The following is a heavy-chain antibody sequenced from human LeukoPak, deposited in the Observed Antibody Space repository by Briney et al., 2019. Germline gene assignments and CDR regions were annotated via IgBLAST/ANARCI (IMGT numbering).Heavy chain of an antibody. CDR2: IWYDGSNK. Sequence: GGSLRLSCAASGFTFSSYGMHWVRQAPGKGLEWVAVIWYDGSNKYYADSVKGRFTISRDNSKNTLYLQMNSLRAEDTAVYYCARELYYDFWSGYSPRYYGMDVWGQGTTVTVSS. J-gene: IGHJ6*02. CDR3: ARELYYDFWSGYSPRYYGMDV. D-gene: IGHD3-3*01. V-gene: IGHV3-33*01. CDR1: GFTFSSYG.